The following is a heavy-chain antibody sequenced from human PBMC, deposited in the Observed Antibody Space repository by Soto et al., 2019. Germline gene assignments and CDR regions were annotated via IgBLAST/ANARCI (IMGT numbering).Heavy chain of an antibody. CDR1: GGTFSSYT. CDR2: IIPILGIA. J-gene: IGHJ6*03. V-gene: IGHV1-69*04. D-gene: IGHD2-15*01. CDR3: AREGREDYYMDV. Sequence: GASVKVSCKASGGTFSSYTISWVRQAPGQGLEWMGRIIPILGIANYAQKFQGRVTITADKSTSTAYMELSSLRSEDTAVYYCAREGREDYYMDVWGKGTTVTVSS.